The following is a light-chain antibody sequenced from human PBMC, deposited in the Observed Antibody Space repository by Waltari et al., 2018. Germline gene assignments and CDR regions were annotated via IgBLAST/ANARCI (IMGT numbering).Light chain of an antibody. CDR3: QLANSFPQLA. J-gene: IGKJ4*01. CDR2: GAS. V-gene: IGKV1-12*01. Sequence: DIQMTQSPASVSASVGDSVTIPCRASQGISTWLAWYQQQPGRAPELLIYGASTLQSGVPSRFSGSGSGTDFTLTISSLQPEDFATYYCQLANSFPQLAFGGGTKVEIK. CDR1: QGISTW.